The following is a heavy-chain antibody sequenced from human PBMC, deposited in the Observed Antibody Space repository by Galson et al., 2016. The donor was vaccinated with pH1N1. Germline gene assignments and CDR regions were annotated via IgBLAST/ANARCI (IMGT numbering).Heavy chain of an antibody. V-gene: IGHV3-11*01. J-gene: IGHJ4*02. D-gene: IGHD6-13*01. CDR1: GFTLSDYY. Sequence: SLRLSCAASGFTLSDYYMNWIRETPERGLEWRSSIGSSGNVAYADSVKGRFTISRDNAQNSLLLQMDSLRVDDTALYYCAREWGIGAAGPLDSWGQGALVIVSS. CDR3: AREWGIGAAGPLDS. CDR2: IGSSGNV.